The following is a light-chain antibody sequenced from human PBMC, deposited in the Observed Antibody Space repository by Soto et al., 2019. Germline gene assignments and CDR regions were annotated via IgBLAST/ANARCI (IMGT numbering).Light chain of an antibody. CDR2: AAS. CDR1: QTVERW. J-gene: IGKJ5*01. CDR3: QQSYSTPIT. Sequence: DIQMTPSPSTLSAAVGDRVNITCRASQTVERWMAWYQQKPGQAPKVLIYAASNLQSGVPARFSGSGSGTDFTLTISSLQPEDFATYYCQQSYSTPITFGQGTRLEIK. V-gene: IGKV1-39*01.